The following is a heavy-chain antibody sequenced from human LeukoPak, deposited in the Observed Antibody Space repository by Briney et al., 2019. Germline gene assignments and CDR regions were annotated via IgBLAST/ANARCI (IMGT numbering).Heavy chain of an antibody. CDR1: GGTFSSYT. CDR3: AINYYDSSGYYEGGFDY. V-gene: IGHV1-69*02. CDR2: IIPILGIA. Sequence: ASVKVSCKASGGTFSSYTISWVRQAPGQGLEWMGRIIPILGIANYAQKFQGRVTITADKSTSTAYMELSSLRSEDTAVYYCAINYYDSSGYYEGGFDYWGQGTLVTVSS. D-gene: IGHD3-22*01. J-gene: IGHJ4*02.